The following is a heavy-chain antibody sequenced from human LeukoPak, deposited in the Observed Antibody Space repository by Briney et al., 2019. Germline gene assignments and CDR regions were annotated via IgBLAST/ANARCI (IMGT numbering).Heavy chain of an antibody. CDR1: GFTFSSYG. CDR3: AKDITPYYYDFWSGPTGWFDP. Sequence: GGSLRLSCAASGFTFSSYGMHWVRQAPGKGLEWVAFIRYDGSNKYYADSVKGRFTISRDNSKNTLYLQMNSLRAEDTAVYYCAKDITPYYYDFWSGPTGWFDPWGQGTLVTVSS. CDR2: IRYDGSNK. V-gene: IGHV3-30*02. D-gene: IGHD3-3*01. J-gene: IGHJ5*02.